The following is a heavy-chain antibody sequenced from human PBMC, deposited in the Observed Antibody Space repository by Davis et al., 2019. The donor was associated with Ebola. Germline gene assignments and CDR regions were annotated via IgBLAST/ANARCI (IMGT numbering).Heavy chain of an antibody. CDR1: GFTVSSNY. CDR2: IYSGGST. D-gene: IGHD2-2*01. Sequence: GESLKISCAASGFTVSSNYMSWVRQAPGKGLEWVSVIYSGGSTYYADSVKGRFTISRDNSRNTLYLQMNSLRAEDTAVYYCARGGGPAVRWFDPWGQGILVTVSS. CDR3: ARGGGPAVRWFDP. V-gene: IGHV3-53*01. J-gene: IGHJ5*02.